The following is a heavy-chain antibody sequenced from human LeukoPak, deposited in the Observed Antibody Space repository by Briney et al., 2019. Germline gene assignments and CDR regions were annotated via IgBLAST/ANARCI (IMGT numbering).Heavy chain of an antibody. CDR1: GGSISSYY. V-gene: IGHV4-59*01. CDR3: ARLRIFGVPPNWFDP. J-gene: IGHJ5*02. CDR2: IYYSGST. D-gene: IGHD3-3*01. Sequence: SETLSLTCTVSGGSISSYYWSWIRQPPGKGLEWIGYIYYSGSTNYNPSLKSRVTISVDTSKNQFSLKLSSVTAADTAVYYCARLRIFGVPPNWFDPWGQGTLVTVSS.